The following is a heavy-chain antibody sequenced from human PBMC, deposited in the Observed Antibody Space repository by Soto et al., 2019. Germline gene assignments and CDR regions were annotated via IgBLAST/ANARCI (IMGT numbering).Heavy chain of an antibody. CDR2: IYYSGST. CDR3: ARGRFGDVNWFDP. CDR1: GGSISSYY. J-gene: IGHJ5*02. V-gene: IGHV4-59*01. D-gene: IGHD3-10*01. Sequence: SGTLSLTCTVSGGSISSYYWSWIRQPPGKGLEWIGYIYYSGSTNYNPSLKSRVTISVDTSKNQFSLKLSSVTAADTAVYYCARGRFGDVNWFDPWGQGTLVTVSS.